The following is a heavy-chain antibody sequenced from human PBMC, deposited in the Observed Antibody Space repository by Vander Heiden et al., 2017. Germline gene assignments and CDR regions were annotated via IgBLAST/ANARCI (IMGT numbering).Heavy chain of an antibody. V-gene: IGHV3-20*01. CDR2: INWNGGST. CDR1: GFTFDDYG. Sequence: EVQLVESGGGVVRPGGSLRLSCAASGFTFDDYGMSWVRQAPGKGLEWDSGINWNGGSTGYADSVKGRFTISRDNAKNSLYLQMNSLRAEDTALYHCARVGYDSSGYLFDYWGQGTLVTVSS. CDR3: ARVGYDSSGYLFDY. J-gene: IGHJ4*02. D-gene: IGHD3-22*01.